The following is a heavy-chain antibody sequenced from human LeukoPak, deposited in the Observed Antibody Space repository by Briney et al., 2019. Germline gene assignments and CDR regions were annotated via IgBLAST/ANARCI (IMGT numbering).Heavy chain of an antibody. CDR1: GFTFSGSA. D-gene: IGHD3-10*01. CDR3: TRVSRGCDY. Sequence: GGSLTLSCAASGFTFSGSAMHWVRQASGKGLEWVGRIRSKANSYATAYAASVKGRFTISRDDSKNTAYLQMNSLKTEDTAVYYCTRVSRGCDYWGQGTLVTVSS. CDR2: IRSKANSYAT. J-gene: IGHJ4*02. V-gene: IGHV3-73*01.